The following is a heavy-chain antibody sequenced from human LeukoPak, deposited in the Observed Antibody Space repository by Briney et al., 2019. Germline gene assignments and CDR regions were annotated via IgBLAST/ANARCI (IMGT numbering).Heavy chain of an antibody. J-gene: IGHJ4*02. Sequence: SETLSLTCAVSGGSINNNDWWNWWSWVRQPPGKGLEWIGEIFHSGSTNYNPSLKGRVTISVDTSKNQFSLKLSSVTAADTAVYYCARTIRKFYPYDYWGQGTLVTVSS. D-gene: IGHD4/OR15-4a*01. CDR2: IFHSGST. CDR3: ARTIRKFYPYDY. CDR1: GGSINNNDWWNW. V-gene: IGHV4-4*02.